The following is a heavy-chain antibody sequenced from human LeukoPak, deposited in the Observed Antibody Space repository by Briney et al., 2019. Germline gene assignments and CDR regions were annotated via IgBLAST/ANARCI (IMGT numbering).Heavy chain of an antibody. J-gene: IGHJ4*02. Sequence: GGSLRLSCAASGFTVSSNYMTWVRQAPGKGLEWVSVIYKGGNIHYADSVKGRFTISRDSSKNTLYLQMNNLRVEDTAVYYCAREGGLGYCSNTACALDYWGQGILVTVSS. V-gene: IGHV3-66*01. CDR1: GFTVSSNY. CDR3: AREGGLGYCSNTACALDY. D-gene: IGHD2-2*01. CDR2: IYKGGNI.